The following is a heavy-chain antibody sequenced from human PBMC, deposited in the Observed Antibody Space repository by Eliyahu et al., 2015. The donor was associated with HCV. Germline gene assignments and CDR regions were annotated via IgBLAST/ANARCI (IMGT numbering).Heavy chain of an antibody. Sequence: EVQLVESGGGLVKPGGSLRLSCATSGFTFSSYRMXWVRQAPGKGLEWVSSISSSGGYIFYADSVKGRFTISRDNTKNSLYLQMNSLRVDDTAVYYCASAFRAYCSDVTCYSNNFDYWGQGTLVTVSS. CDR2: ISSSGGYI. V-gene: IGHV3-21*01. CDR3: ASAFRAYCSDVTCYSNNFDY. D-gene: IGHD2-15*01. J-gene: IGHJ4*02. CDR1: GFTFSSYR.